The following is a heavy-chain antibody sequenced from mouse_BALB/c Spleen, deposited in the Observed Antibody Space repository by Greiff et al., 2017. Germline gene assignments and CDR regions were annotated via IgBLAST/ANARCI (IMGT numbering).Heavy chain of an antibody. V-gene: IGHV1-63*02. J-gene: IGHJ4*01. CDR3: GIYYDYDDAMDY. CDR1: GYTFTNYW. Sequence: VKLQESGAELVRPGTSVKISCKASGYTFTNYWLGWVKQRPGHGLEWIGDIYPGGGYTNYNEKFKGKATLTADTSSSTAYMQLSSLTSEDSAVYFCGIYYDYDDAMDYWGQGTSVTVSS. CDR2: IYPGGGYT. D-gene: IGHD2-4*01.